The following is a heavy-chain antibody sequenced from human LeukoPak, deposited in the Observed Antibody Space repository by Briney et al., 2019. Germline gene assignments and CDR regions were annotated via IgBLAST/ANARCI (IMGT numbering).Heavy chain of an antibody. J-gene: IGHJ6*03. D-gene: IGHD6-6*01. CDR3: ARGRGRIAARPYYYYMDV. V-gene: IGHV1-8*01. CDR1: GYTFTSYD. Sequence: ASVKVSCKASGYTFTSYDINWVRQATGQGLEWMGWMNPNSGNTGYAQKFQGRVTMTRNTSISTAYMELSSLRSEDTAVYYCARGRGRIAARPYYYYMDVWGKGTTATVSS. CDR2: MNPNSGNT.